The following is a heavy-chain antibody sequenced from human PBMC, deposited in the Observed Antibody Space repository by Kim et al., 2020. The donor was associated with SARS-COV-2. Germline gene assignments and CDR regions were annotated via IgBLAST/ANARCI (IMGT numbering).Heavy chain of an antibody. CDR1: GYTFTSYY. Sequence: ASVKVSCKASGYTFTSYYMHWVRQAPGQGLEWMGIINPSGGSTSYAQKFQGRVTMTRDTSTSTVYMELSSLRSEDTAVYYFSRDHPLIDGSGSSAIIYYYYYGMDVWGQGTTVTVSS. CDR3: SRDHPLIDGSGSSAIIYYYYYGMDV. V-gene: IGHV1-46*01. J-gene: IGHJ6*02. D-gene: IGHD3-10*01. CDR2: INPSGGST.